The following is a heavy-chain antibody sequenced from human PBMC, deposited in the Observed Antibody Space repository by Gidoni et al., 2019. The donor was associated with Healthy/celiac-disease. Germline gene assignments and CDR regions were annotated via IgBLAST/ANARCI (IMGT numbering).Heavy chain of an antibody. J-gene: IGHJ6*02. CDR3: AREWFGELEFSHDYYYGMDV. CDR1: GGTFSSYA. V-gene: IGHV1-69*01. CDR2: IIPIFGPA. D-gene: IGHD3-10*01. Sequence: QVQLVQSGAEVKKPGSSVKVSCKASGGTFSSYAISWVRRAPGQGLDWMGGIIPIFGPANYAQKYQDRVTSTADESTSTAYMELSSLRSEDTAVYYCAREWFGELEFSHDYYYGMDVWGQGTTVTVSS.